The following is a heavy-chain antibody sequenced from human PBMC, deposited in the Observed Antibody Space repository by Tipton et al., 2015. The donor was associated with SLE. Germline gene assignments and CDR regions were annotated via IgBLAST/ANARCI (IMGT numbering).Heavy chain of an antibody. J-gene: IGHJ6*02. CDR2: IWFDGSNK. V-gene: IGHV3-33*06. D-gene: IGHD2-15*01. CDR3: AKGFGGGQSMDV. CDR1: GFIFSIYG. Sequence: SLRLSCSASGFIFSIYGMHWVRQAPGKGLEWVTLIWFDGSNKYYADSVRGRFTVSRDNSNNTLYLQMNSLTAEDTAVYYCAKGFGGGQSMDVWGQGTTVTVSS.